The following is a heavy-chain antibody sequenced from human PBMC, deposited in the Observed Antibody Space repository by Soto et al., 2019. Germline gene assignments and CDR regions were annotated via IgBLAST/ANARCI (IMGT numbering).Heavy chain of an antibody. CDR2: IYYGGNT. D-gene: IGHD2-2*01. Sequence: SETLSLTCAVSGGSINSNYFWGWVRQAPGRGLEWIGSIYYGGNTYYNPSLKSRVTISADSSKNLAFLQMNSLRDEDTAVYFCARDSPSCGSSSCLFDRWGQGTLVTVSS. V-gene: IGHV4-39*02. J-gene: IGHJ4*02. CDR3: ARDSPSCGSSSCLFDR. CDR1: GGSINSNYF.